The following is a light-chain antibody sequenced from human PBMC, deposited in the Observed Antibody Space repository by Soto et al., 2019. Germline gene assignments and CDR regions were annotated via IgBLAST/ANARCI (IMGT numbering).Light chain of an antibody. J-gene: IGKJ3*01. CDR2: GAS. Sequence: ELALTQSPGTLSLSPGERATLSCRASQSIVNSYLAWYQQKPGQAPRLLIYGASSRATDIPDRFSGSGSGTDFTITISRLEPEDFAVYYCQQYGSSRPFTFGPGTKVDIK. V-gene: IGKV3-20*01. CDR1: QSIVNSY. CDR3: QQYGSSRPFT.